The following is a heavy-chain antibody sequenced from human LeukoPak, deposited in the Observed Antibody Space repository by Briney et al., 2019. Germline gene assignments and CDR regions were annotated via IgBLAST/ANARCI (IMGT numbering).Heavy chain of an antibody. CDR1: GGSISTYY. V-gene: IGHV4-59*01. Sequence: SETLSLTCTVSGGSISTYYWTWIRQPPGKGLEWIGYIYYSGSTNYNPSLTSRVTMSVDTSKNQFSLKLSSVTAADTAVYYCARGASSWYGGYFDYWGQGTLVTVSS. CDR3: ARGASSWYGGYFDY. CDR2: IYYSGST. J-gene: IGHJ4*02. D-gene: IGHD6-13*01.